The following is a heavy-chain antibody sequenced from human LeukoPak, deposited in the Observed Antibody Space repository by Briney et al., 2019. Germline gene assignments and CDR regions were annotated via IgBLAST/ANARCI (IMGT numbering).Heavy chain of an antibody. D-gene: IGHD2-21*01. J-gene: IGHJ4*02. V-gene: IGHV3-23*01. CDR1: GFTFSSYA. Sequence: GGSLRLSCAASGFTFSSYAMSWVRQAPGKGLEWVSAISGSGGSTYYADSVKGRFTISRDNSKNTLYLQMNSLGAEDTAVYYCAKTHFYCGGDCYYFDYWGQGTLVTVSS. CDR2: ISGSGGST. CDR3: AKTHFYCGGDCYYFDY.